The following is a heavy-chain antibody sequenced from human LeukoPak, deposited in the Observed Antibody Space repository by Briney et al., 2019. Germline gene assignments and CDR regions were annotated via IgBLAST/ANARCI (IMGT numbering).Heavy chain of an antibody. CDR2: ISGSGGST. Sequence: GGSLRLSCAASGFTFSSYAMSWVRQAPGKGLEWVSAISGSGGSTCYADSVKGRFTISRDNSKNTLYLQMSSLRAEDTAVYFCAKGYSKYYFDYWGQGTLVTVSS. V-gene: IGHV3-23*01. CDR1: GFTFSSYA. CDR3: AKGYSKYYFDY. D-gene: IGHD6-13*01. J-gene: IGHJ4*02.